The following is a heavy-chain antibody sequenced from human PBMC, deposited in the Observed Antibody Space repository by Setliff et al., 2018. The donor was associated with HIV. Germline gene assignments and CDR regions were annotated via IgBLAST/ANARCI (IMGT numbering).Heavy chain of an antibody. D-gene: IGHD3-10*01. J-gene: IGHJ3*02. Sequence: GGSLRLSCAASGFTFSSYGIHWVRQAPGKGLEWVAFIRYTGSNKYYADSVKGRFTISRDNSKNTLYLQMNSLRAEDTALYYCTTEAGLLWFGDPPGAFDIWGQGTMVTVSS. CDR2: IRYTGSNK. CDR1: GFTFSSYG. V-gene: IGHV3-30*02. CDR3: TTEAGLLWFGDPPGAFDI.